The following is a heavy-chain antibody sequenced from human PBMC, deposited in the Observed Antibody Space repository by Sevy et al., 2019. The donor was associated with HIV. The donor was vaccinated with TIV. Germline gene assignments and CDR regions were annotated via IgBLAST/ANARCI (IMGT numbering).Heavy chain of an antibody. CDR1: GGSISSGGYS. Sequence: LSLTCAVSGGSISSGGYSWSWIRQPPGNGLEWIGYIYHSGSTYYNPSLKSRVTISVDRSKNQFSLKLSSVTAADTAVYYCARANWGYFDYWGQGTLVTVSS. CDR2: IYHSGST. V-gene: IGHV4-30-2*01. D-gene: IGHD7-27*01. CDR3: ARANWGYFDY. J-gene: IGHJ4*02.